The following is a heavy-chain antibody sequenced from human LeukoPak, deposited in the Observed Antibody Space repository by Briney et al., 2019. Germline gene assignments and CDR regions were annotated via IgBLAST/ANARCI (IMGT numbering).Heavy chain of an antibody. J-gene: IGHJ4*02. CDR1: GFTFSSYS. CDR3: AREVNNVSGEHYFDY. Sequence: PGGSLRLSCAASGFTFSSYSMNWVRQAPGKGLEWVFSISSSSSYIYYADSVKGRFTISRDNAKNSLYLQMNSLRAEDTAVYYCAREVNNVSGEHYFDYWGQGTLVTVSS. CDR2: ISSSSSYI. V-gene: IGHV3-21*01. D-gene: IGHD1/OR15-1a*01.